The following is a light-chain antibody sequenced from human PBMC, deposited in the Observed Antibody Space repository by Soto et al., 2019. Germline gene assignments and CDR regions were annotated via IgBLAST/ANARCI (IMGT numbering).Light chain of an antibody. CDR2: AAS. CDR1: QSISSY. V-gene: IGKV1-39*01. CDR3: QQRYSTPIT. Sequence: DIQMPQSPSSLSASVGDSVTITCRASQSISSYLNWYQQKPGKAPKLLIYAASSLQSGVPSRFSGSGSGTDFTLTISSLQPEEWATYCGQQRYSTPITCGQGTRLEIK. J-gene: IGKJ5*01.